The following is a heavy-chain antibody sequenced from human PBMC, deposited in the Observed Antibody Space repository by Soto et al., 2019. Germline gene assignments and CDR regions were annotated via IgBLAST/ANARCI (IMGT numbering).Heavy chain of an antibody. CDR2: IRTKANDYAT. V-gene: IGHV3-73*02. D-gene: IGHD4-17*01. CDR1: GFTFSGSA. J-gene: IGHJ4*02. Sequence: EVQLVESGGGLVQPGGSLKLSCAASGFTFSGSAMHWVRQTSGKGLEWVGRIRTKANDYATVYSASVKGRFTISRDDSKNTAYLQRSSLRPEDTALYYCTPPVTLRGFDYWGQGTLVTVSS. CDR3: TPPVTLRGFDY.